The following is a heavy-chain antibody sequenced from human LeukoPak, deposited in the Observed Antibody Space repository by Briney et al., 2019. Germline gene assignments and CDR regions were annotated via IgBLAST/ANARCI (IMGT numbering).Heavy chain of an antibody. J-gene: IGHJ4*02. CDR2: IYTSGNT. Sequence: PSETLSLTCTVSGGSISGYYWSWIRQPAGKGLEWIGRIYTSGNTNYNPSLKSRVTISVDKSQNQFSLKLSSVTAADTAVYFCAGGVRGVDYFGYWGQGTLVTVSS. D-gene: IGHD3-10*02. CDR1: GGSISGYY. V-gene: IGHV4-4*07. CDR3: AGGVRGVDYFGY.